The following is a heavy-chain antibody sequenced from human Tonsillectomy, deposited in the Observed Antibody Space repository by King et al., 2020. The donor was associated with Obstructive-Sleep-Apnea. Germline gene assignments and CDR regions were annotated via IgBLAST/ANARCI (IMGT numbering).Heavy chain of an antibody. Sequence: LQLQESGPRLMKPSETLSLTCDVSGGSIRSSTNYWGWIRQTPGKGLEWIGNVFYSGSAYYSPSLKSRVTLSIDTSKNQFSLTLTSVTAADTAVYYCARANWHWYLDLWGRGTLVTVSS. J-gene: IGHJ2*01. CDR1: GGSIRSSTNY. V-gene: IGHV4-39*07. CDR3: ARANWHWYLDL. CDR2: VFYSGSA. D-gene: IGHD1-1*01.